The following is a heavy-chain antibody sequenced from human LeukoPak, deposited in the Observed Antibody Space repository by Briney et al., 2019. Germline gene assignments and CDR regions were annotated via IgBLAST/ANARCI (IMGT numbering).Heavy chain of an antibody. V-gene: IGHV1-2*06. D-gene: IGHD2-21*02. CDR2: INPNSGDT. CDR1: GYTFTGYY. J-gene: IGHJ4*02. CDR3: ARDYCGGDCFPDY. Sequence: ASVKVSCKAPGYTFTGYYVHWVRQAPGQGLEWMGRINPNSGDTNYAQKFQGRVTMTRDTSISTAYMELSRLRSDDTAVYYCARDYCGGDCFPDYWGQGTLVTVSS.